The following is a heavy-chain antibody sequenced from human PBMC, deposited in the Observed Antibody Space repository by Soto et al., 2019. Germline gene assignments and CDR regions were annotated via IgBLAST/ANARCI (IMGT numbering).Heavy chain of an antibody. CDR1: GFTFSKAW. CDR2: IKSKSDGGTT. J-gene: IGHJ4*02. V-gene: IGHV3-15*01. D-gene: IGHD3-22*01. Sequence: EVQVVESGGGLVKPGGSLRLSCAASGFTFSKAWMSWVRQAPGKGLEWVGRIKSKSDGGTTDYAAPVKGRFTISRYDSKNTLYLQMNSLKTEDTAVYYWTTCGYYYDYSVLYWGQGTLVTVSS. CDR3: TTCGYYYDYSVLY.